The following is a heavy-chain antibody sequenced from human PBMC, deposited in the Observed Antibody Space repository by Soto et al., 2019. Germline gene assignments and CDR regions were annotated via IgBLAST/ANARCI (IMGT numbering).Heavy chain of an antibody. D-gene: IGHD6-19*01. CDR3: AKGINIAVAGTDY. J-gene: IGHJ4*02. CDR1: GFTFSSYA. CDR2: ISGSGGST. Sequence: EVQLLESGGGLVQPGGSPRLSCAASGFTFSSYAMSWVRQAPGKGLEWVSAISGSGGSTYYADSVKGRFTISRDNSKNTLYLQMNSLRAEDTAVYYCAKGINIAVAGTDYWGQGTLVTVSS. V-gene: IGHV3-23*01.